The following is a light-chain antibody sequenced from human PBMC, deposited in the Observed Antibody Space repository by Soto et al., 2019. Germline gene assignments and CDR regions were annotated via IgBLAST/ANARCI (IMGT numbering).Light chain of an antibody. CDR2: EVS. CDR1: SSDVGGYNY. CDR3: SSYTSSSTYV. Sequence: QSALTQPASVSGSPGQSITISCTGTSSDVGGYNYVSWYQHHPGKAPKLMIYEVSNRPSGVSNRFSGSKSVNTASLTISGLQAEDEADCSSYTSSSTYVFGTGTKVTVL. J-gene: IGLJ1*01. V-gene: IGLV2-14*01.